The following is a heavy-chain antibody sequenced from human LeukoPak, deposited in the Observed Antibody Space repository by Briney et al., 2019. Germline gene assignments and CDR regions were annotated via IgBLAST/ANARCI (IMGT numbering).Heavy chain of an antibody. V-gene: IGHV3-21*01. CDR3: VRAHRIVGGTSHFDY. D-gene: IGHD1-26*01. CDR2: ISSSSSYI. Sequence: GGSLRLSCAASGFTFSSYSMNWVRQAPGKGLEWVSSISSSSSYIYYADSVKGRFTISRDNAKNSLYLQMNSLRAEDTAVYYCVRAHRIVGGTSHFDYWGQGTLVTVSS. J-gene: IGHJ4*02. CDR1: GFTFSSYS.